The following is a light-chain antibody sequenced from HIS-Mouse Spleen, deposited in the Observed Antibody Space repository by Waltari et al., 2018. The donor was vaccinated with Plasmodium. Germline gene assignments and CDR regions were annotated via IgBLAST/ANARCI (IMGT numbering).Light chain of an antibody. CDR3: AAWDDSLNGVV. Sequence: QSVLTQPPSASGTPGQRATISCSGSSSNIGRNTVNWYQQLPGTAPKLLIYSNNQRPSGVPDRFSGSKSGTSASLAISGLQSEDEADYYCAAWDDSLNGVVFGGGTKLTVL. V-gene: IGLV1-44*01. J-gene: IGLJ2*01. CDR1: SSNIGRNT. CDR2: SNN.